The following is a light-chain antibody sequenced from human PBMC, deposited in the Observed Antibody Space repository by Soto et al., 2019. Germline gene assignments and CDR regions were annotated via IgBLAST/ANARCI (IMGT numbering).Light chain of an antibody. CDR3: MQALRTWT. CDR1: QSLLHSNGYNY. J-gene: IGKJ1*01. V-gene: IGKV2-28*01. CDR2: LGS. Sequence: DIVMTQSPLSLPVTPGEPASISCRSSQSLLHSNGYNYLDWYLQKPGQSPQLLIYLGSYRASGVPDRFSGSGSGTDFTLKISRVEAGDVGVYYCMQALRTWTFGQGTKVEIK.